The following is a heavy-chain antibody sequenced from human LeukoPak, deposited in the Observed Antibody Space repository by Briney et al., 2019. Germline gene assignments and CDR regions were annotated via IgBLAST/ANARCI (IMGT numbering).Heavy chain of an antibody. J-gene: IGHJ3*02. CDR1: GFTFSSYD. CDR2: IGTAGGT. CDR3: ARALRYDSSGPTDAFDI. D-gene: IGHD3-22*01. V-gene: IGHV3-13*01. Sequence: GGSLRLSCAASGFTFSSYDMHWVRQGTGKGLEWVSGIGTAGGTYYPDSVKGRFTISRENAKNSSYLQMNSLRAGDTAVYYCARALRYDSSGPTDAFDIWGQGTMVTVSS.